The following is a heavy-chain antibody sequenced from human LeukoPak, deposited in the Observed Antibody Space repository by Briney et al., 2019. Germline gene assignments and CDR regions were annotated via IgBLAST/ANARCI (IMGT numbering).Heavy chain of an antibody. J-gene: IGHJ4*02. Sequence: ASVKVSCKASGYTFTSYYMHLVRQAPGQGLEWMGIINPSGGSTSYAQKFQGRVTMTRDMSTSTVYMELSSLRSEDTAVYYCAEARPGIYVPTDYWGQGTLVTVSS. CDR1: GYTFTSYY. D-gene: IGHD3-10*01. V-gene: IGHV1-46*01. CDR3: AEARPGIYVPTDY. CDR2: INPSGGST.